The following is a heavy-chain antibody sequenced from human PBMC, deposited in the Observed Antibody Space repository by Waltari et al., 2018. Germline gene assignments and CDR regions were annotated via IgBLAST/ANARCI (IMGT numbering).Heavy chain of an antibody. CDR3: ARGNSAGSTWSHIDP. CDR1: GYSFSSFG. D-gene: IGHD1-7*01. V-gene: IGHV1-18*04. J-gene: IGHJ5*02. Sequence: QVQLVQSGGEVKKPGASVKVSCKTAGYSFSSFGMHWVRQAPGQGLEWMGWISTYKGDTKYVEKYQDRVTLTRDTTTRTAYMELRRLTSDDTAVYYCARGNSAGSTWSHIDPWGQGTLVTVSA. CDR2: ISTYKGDT.